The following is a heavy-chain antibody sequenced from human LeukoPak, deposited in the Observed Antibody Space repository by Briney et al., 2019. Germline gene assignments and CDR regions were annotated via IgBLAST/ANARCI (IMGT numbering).Heavy chain of an antibody. CDR3: AKSSSSWSGDAFDI. D-gene: IGHD6-13*01. Sequence: GGSLRLSCAASGFTFDDYAMHWVRQAPGKGLGWVSGISWNSGSIGYADSVKGRFTISRDNAKNSLYLQMNSLRAEDMALYYCAKSSSSWSGDAFDIWGQGTMVTVSS. J-gene: IGHJ3*02. CDR2: ISWNSGSI. V-gene: IGHV3-9*03. CDR1: GFTFDDYA.